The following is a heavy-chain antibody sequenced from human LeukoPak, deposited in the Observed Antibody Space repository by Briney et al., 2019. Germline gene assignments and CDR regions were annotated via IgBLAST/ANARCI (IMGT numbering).Heavy chain of an antibody. Sequence: ASMKVSSKASGYIFTDYYMNWVRQAPGQGLEWMGWINPDTGDTNYAQKFQGRVTMTRDTSVSTAYMELSGLQYDDTAMYYCSIFEVWGQGTMVTISS. J-gene: IGHJ3*01. V-gene: IGHV1-2*02. CDR1: GYIFTDYY. D-gene: IGHD2-21*01. CDR3: SIFEV. CDR2: INPDTGDT.